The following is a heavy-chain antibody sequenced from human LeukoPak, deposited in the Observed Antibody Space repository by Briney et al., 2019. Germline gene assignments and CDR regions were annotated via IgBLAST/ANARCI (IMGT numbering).Heavy chain of an antibody. CDR1: GFTFSSYW. CDR3: ARGLGYYYDSSGYGGFDY. D-gene: IGHD3-22*01. V-gene: IGHV3-74*01. J-gene: IGHJ4*02. Sequence: GGSLRLSCAASGFTFSSYWMHWVRQAPGKGLVWVSRINSDGSSTSYADSVKGRFTISRDNAKNTLYLQMNSLRAEDTAVYYCARGLGYYYDSSGYGGFDYWGQGTLVTVSS. CDR2: INSDGSST.